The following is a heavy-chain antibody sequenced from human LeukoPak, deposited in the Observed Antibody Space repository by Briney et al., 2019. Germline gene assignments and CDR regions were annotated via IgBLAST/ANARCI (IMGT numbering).Heavy chain of an antibody. CDR3: ARDHPYSNSPGEYYFDY. D-gene: IGHD6-6*01. J-gene: IGHJ4*01. CDR1: GFTFSSYS. V-gene: IGHV3-21*01. CDR2: ISSSSSYT. Sequence: AGTLRLSCSASGFTFSSYSMNWVRQAPGKGLEWVSSISSSSSYTYYANSVKGRFTMSRDNSNNSLYLQMNRLRAEDTAVYYCARDHPYSNSPGEYYFDYWGQGTLVTVSS.